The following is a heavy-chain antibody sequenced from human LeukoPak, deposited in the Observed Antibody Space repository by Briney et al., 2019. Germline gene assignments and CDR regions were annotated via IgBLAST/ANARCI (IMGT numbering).Heavy chain of an antibody. V-gene: IGHV1-8*03. J-gene: IGHJ4*02. CDR3: ARGGGIAARPGRGATFGY. D-gene: IGHD6-6*01. Sequence: ASVKVSCKASGCTFTSYDINWVRQATGQGLEWMGWMNPNSGNTGYAQKFQGRVTITRNTSISTAYMELSSLRSEDTAVYYCARGGGIAARPGRGATFGYWGQGTLVTVSS. CDR2: MNPNSGNT. CDR1: GCTFTSYD.